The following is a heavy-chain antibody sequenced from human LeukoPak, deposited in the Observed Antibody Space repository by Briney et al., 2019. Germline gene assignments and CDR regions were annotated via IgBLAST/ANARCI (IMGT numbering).Heavy chain of an antibody. CDR3: ARRYGYCSGGSCYIFDY. CDR2: IYPGDSDT. Sequence: GESLKTSCKGSGYSFTSYWIGWVRQMPGKGLEWMGIIYPGDSDTRYSPSFQGQVTISADKSISTAYLQWSSLKASDTAMYYCARRYGYCSGGSCYIFDYWGQGTLVTVSS. J-gene: IGHJ4*02. D-gene: IGHD2-15*01. CDR1: GYSFTSYW. V-gene: IGHV5-51*01.